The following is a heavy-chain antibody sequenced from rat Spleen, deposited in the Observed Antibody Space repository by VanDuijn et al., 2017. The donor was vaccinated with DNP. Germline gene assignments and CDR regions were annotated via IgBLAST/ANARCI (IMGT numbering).Heavy chain of an antibody. V-gene: IGHV5-20*01. Sequence: EVQLVESGGGLVQPGRSLKLSCAASGFTFSDYYMAWVRQAPTKGLKWVASISYDGVHAYYRGSVKGRFTISRDNAKNSLYLQMDSLRSEDTATYYCTKPASYGGFWFAYWGQGVMVTVSS. CDR1: GFTFSDYY. CDR2: ISYDGVHA. D-gene: IGHD1-11*01. J-gene: IGHJ2*01. CDR3: TKPASYGGFWFAY.